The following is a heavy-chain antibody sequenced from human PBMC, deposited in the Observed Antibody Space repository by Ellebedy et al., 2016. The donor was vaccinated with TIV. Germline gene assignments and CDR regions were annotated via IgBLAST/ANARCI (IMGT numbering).Heavy chain of an antibody. D-gene: IGHD3-10*01. CDR2: IIPVLGTA. J-gene: IGHJ4*02. CDR3: ARGQRGVLWSDY. CDR1: GGTFSSYG. V-gene: IGHV1-69*10. Sequence: AASVKVSCKASGGTFSSYGISWVRQAPGQGLEWMGGIIPVLGTATYAKKFQDRVTITADRLTNTAYMELSSLTSEDTAVYYWARGQRGVLWSDYWGQGTVVTVSS.